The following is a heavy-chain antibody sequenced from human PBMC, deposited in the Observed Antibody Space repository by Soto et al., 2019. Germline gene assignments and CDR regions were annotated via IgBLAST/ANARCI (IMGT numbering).Heavy chain of an antibody. CDR3: ERGWGYFDSSGFPYIYVMDV. D-gene: IGHD3-22*01. V-gene: IGHV3-7*01. J-gene: IGHJ6*02. Sequence: PGGSLRLSCAASGFTFSSYWMSWVRQAPGKGLEWVANMKEDGSEKYYVDSVGGRFTISRDNAQNSLYLQLTRLRDEDTALYYCERGWGYFDSSGFPYIYVMDVWGQGTPVPVSS. CDR1: GFTFSSYW. CDR2: MKEDGSEK.